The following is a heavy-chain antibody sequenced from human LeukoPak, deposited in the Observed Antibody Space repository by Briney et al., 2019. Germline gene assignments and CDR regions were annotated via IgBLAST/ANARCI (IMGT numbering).Heavy chain of an antibody. Sequence: SVKVSCKASGFNLITSGIHWVRQARGQRPEWIGWTGVGSAHTSYAQKFHERVTITRDMSTRTAYMELSSLRSEDTAVYYCATGSGWYSPDYWGQGTLVTVSS. CDR1: GFNLITSG. J-gene: IGHJ4*02. D-gene: IGHD6-19*01. CDR2: TGVGSAHT. V-gene: IGHV1-58*02. CDR3: ATGSGWYSPDY.